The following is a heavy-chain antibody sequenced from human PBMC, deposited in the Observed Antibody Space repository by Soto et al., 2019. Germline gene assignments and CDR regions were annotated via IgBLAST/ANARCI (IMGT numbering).Heavy chain of an antibody. CDR2: INPNGGST. J-gene: IGHJ3*02. D-gene: IGHD2-2*01. CDR3: AREEIVLVASSTPHDAFDI. CDR1: GYTLTSYY. Sequence: QEQLVQPGAEVKKPGASVKVSCKASGYTLTSYYIHWVRQAPGQGLEWMGIINPNGGSTTYAQKFQGRVTMTRDTSTSTVYMDPSSLRSEDTAVYYCAREEIVLVASSTPHDAFDIWGQGTLVTVSS. V-gene: IGHV1-46*03.